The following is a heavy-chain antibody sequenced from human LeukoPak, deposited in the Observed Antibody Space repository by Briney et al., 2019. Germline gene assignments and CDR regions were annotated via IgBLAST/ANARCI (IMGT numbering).Heavy chain of an antibody. Sequence: ASVKVSCKASGYTFTGYYMHWVRQAPGQGLEWMGRINPNSGRTNYAQKFQGRVTMTRDTSISTAYMELSRLRSDDTAVYYCARDTAMGLYYYYYGMDVWGQGTTVTVSS. CDR3: ARDTAMGLYYYYYGMDV. V-gene: IGHV1-2*06. CDR1: GYTFTGYY. CDR2: INPNSGRT. J-gene: IGHJ6*02. D-gene: IGHD5-18*01.